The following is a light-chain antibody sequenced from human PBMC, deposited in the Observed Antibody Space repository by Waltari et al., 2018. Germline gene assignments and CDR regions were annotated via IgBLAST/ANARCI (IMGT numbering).Light chain of an antibody. J-gene: IGKJ4*01. CDR1: QSVSSY. CDR2: DAS. Sequence: EVVLTQSPATLSLSPGERATLSCRASQSVSSYLAWYQQKPGHAPRLLISDASIRATGLPARLGGSGWATECTLTISSLEAEDSAVYCCQHRFNWPVTFGGGTKVEIK. V-gene: IGKV3-11*01. CDR3: QHRFNWPVT.